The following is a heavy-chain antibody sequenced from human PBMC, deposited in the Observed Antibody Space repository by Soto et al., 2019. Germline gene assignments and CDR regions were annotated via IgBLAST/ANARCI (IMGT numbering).Heavy chain of an antibody. CDR3: AKELGGYENAFDI. J-gene: IGHJ3*02. Sequence: PGGSLRLSCAASGFTFSSYGMHWVRQAPGKGLEWVAVISYDGSNKYYADSVKGRFTISRDNSKNTLYLQMNSLRAEDTAVYYCAKELGGYENAFDIWGQGTMVTVSS. D-gene: IGHD3-16*01. CDR2: ISYDGSNK. CDR1: GFTFSSYG. V-gene: IGHV3-30*18.